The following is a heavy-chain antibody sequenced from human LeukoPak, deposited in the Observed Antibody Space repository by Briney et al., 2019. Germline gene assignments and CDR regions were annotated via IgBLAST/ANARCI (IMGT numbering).Heavy chain of an antibody. CDR1: GGSISSGGYY. V-gene: IGHV4-61*02. CDR2: IYTSGST. CDR3: ARTPDYYDSSGYYVD. Sequence: SETLSLTCAVSGGSISSGGYYWSWIRQPAGKGLEWIGRIYTSGSTNYNPSLKSRVTMSVDTSKNQFSLKLSSVTAADTAVYYCARTPDYYDSSGYYVDWGQGTLVTVSS. J-gene: IGHJ4*02. D-gene: IGHD3-22*01.